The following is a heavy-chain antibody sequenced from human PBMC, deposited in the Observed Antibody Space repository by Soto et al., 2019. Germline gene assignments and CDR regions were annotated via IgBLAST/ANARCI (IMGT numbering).Heavy chain of an antibody. J-gene: IGHJ4*02. Sequence: QITLKESGPTLVKPTQPLTLTCTFSGFSLSSTRMAVGWIRQPPGKALEWLALIYWDDDKRYSPFLKSRLTITKDNSKNQVVLTMSNMDPVDTARYYCSHIGVAGLGYYFDYWGQGTLVTVSS. CDR3: SHIGVAGLGYYFDY. V-gene: IGHV2-5*02. CDR1: GFSLSSTRMA. D-gene: IGHD6-19*01. CDR2: IYWDDDK.